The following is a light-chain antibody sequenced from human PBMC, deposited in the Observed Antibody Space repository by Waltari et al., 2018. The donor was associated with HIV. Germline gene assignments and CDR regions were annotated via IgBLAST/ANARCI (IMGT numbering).Light chain of an antibody. CDR1: SRAVGGYNL. CDR3: CAYAGSTTYVI. Sequence: QSALTQPASVSGSPGQSIPISCTGTSRAVGGYNLVSWYQQHPGKAPKLMIYEVSKRPSGVSHRFSGSKSGNTASLTISGLQAEDEADYYCCAYAGSTTYVIFGGGTKLTVL. J-gene: IGLJ2*01. V-gene: IGLV2-23*02. CDR2: EVS.